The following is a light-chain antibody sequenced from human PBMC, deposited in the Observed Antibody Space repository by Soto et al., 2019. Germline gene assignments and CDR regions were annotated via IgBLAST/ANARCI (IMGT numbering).Light chain of an antibody. CDR3: QQRGYWPRT. Sequence: DIQLTQSPSSLSASVGDRVTITCRASQSIRSHLNWYQQKPGKAPKVLIYTTFTLQGGVPSRFSGSGSETVFTLTISSLHPEDFATYYCQQRGYWPRTFGQGTKVQIK. CDR1: QSIRSH. V-gene: IGKV1-39*01. CDR2: TTF. J-gene: IGKJ2*01.